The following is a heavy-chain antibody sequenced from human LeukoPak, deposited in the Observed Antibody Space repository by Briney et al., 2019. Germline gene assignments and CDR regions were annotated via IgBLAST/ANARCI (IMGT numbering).Heavy chain of an antibody. D-gene: IGHD6-19*01. CDR3: AEVDAGWYSIDY. CDR1: GYIFTDSS. CDR2: IYPNSGGT. Sequence: GASVKVSCTASGYIFTDSSLHWVRQAPGQGLEWMGDIYPNSGGTNYAQKFQGRVTMTTDTSISTAYMELSGLRSDDTAVYYCAEVDAGWYSIDYWGQGTLVTVSS. V-gene: IGHV1-2*02. J-gene: IGHJ4*02.